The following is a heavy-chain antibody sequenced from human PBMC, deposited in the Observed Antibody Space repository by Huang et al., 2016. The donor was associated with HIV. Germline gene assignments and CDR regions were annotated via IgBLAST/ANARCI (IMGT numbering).Heavy chain of an antibody. Sequence: QLQLQESGPGLVKPSETLSLTCTVSGGSISSSSYYWGWVRQPPGKGLEWIGTIYDSGSTYYNPSRKGRVTISVDTSKNQFSLKLSSVTAADTAVYYCARHERWAMVRGVPQWGFDYWGQGTLVTVSS. V-gene: IGHV4-39*01. D-gene: IGHD3-10*01. CDR1: GGSISSSSYY. CDR3: ARHERWAMVRGVPQWGFDY. CDR2: IYDSGST. J-gene: IGHJ4*02.